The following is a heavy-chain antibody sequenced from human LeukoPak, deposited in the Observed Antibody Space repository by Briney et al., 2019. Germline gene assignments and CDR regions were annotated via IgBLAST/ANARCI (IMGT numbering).Heavy chain of an antibody. D-gene: IGHD3-16*02. Sequence: GGSLRLSCTASGFTFGDYAMSWFRQAPGKGLEWVGFIRSKAYGGTTEYAASVKGRFTTSRDDSKSIAYLQMNSLKTEDTAVYYCTRGEDDYVWGSYRYSIDYWGQGTLVTVSS. J-gene: IGHJ4*02. CDR3: TRGEDDYVWGSYRYSIDY. V-gene: IGHV3-49*03. CDR1: GFTFGDYA. CDR2: IRSKAYGGTT.